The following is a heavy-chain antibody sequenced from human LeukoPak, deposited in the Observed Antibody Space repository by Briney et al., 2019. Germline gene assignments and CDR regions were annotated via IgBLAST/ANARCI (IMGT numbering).Heavy chain of an antibody. J-gene: IGHJ4*02. CDR3: AKGEYQLLYGDY. Sequence: GGSLRLSCAASGFTFSSYAISWVRQAPGKGLEWVSAISGSGGSTYYADSVKGRFTISRDNSKNTLYLQMNSLRAEDTAVYYCAKGEYQLLYGDYWGQGTLVTVSS. CDR2: ISGSGGST. D-gene: IGHD2-2*02. V-gene: IGHV3-23*01. CDR1: GFTFSSYA.